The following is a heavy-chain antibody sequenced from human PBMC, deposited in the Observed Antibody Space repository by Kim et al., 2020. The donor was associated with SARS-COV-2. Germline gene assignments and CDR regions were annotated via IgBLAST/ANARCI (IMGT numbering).Heavy chain of an antibody. V-gene: IGHV3-66*01. D-gene: IGHD6-13*01. J-gene: IGHJ4*02. Sequence: ADSVKGRFTISRDNSKNTLYLQMNSLRAEDTAVYYCAAKPGIAAAGTVDYWGQGTLVTVSS. CDR3: AAKPGIAAAGTVDY.